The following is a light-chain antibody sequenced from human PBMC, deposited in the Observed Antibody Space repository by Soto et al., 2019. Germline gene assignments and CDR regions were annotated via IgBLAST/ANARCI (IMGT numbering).Light chain of an antibody. Sequence: APTQPGSVAGSPWQSITTSRTGSSSDVGAYNFVSWYQHHPGKAPKLILYEVTTRPSGVSSRFSGSKSGNTASLTISGLQADDEANYYCSSYTSSNTPYVFGTGTKVTVL. CDR2: EVT. V-gene: IGLV2-14*01. J-gene: IGLJ1*01. CDR3: SSYTSSNTPYV. CDR1: SSDVGAYNF.